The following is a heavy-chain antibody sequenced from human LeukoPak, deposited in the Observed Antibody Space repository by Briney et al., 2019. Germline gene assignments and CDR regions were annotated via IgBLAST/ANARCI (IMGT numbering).Heavy chain of an antibody. Sequence: GESLKISCKGSGYSFTDYWIGWVRQMPGKGLEWMGIIYPGDSNTRYSQSFQGQVTISAGKSISTAYLQWSSLKASDTAMYYCARRYSTDSIDSWGQGTLVTVSS. CDR3: ARRYSTDSIDS. CDR2: IYPGDSNT. CDR1: GYSFTDYW. D-gene: IGHD6-13*01. J-gene: IGHJ4*02. V-gene: IGHV5-51*01.